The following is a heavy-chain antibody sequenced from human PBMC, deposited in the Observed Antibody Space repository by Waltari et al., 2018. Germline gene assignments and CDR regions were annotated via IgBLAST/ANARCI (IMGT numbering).Heavy chain of an antibody. CDR2: INHSGST. CDR1: GGSFSGYY. Sequence: QVQLQQWGAGLLKPSETLSLTCAVYGGSFSGYYWSWIRQPPGKGLEWIGEINHSGSTNSNPSLKSRVTISVDTSKNQFALKLSSVTAADTAVYYCTRGFWSGRPFYYYYYYGMDVWGQGTTVTVSS. D-gene: IGHD3-3*01. J-gene: IGHJ6*02. V-gene: IGHV4-34*01. CDR3: TRGFWSGRPFYYYYYYGMDV.